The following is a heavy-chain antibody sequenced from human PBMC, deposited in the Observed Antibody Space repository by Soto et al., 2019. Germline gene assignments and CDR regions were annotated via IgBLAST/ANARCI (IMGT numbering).Heavy chain of an antibody. CDR3: AKDLPGRSSSG. CDR1: GFTFSSYG. D-gene: IGHD6-6*01. Sequence: QVQLVESGGGVVQPGRSLRLSCAASGFTFSSYGMHWVRQAPGKGLEWVAVISYDGSNKYYADSVKGRFTISRDNSKNTLYLQMNSLRAEDTAVYYCAKDLPGRSSSGWGQGTLVTVSS. J-gene: IGHJ4*02. V-gene: IGHV3-30*18. CDR2: ISYDGSNK.